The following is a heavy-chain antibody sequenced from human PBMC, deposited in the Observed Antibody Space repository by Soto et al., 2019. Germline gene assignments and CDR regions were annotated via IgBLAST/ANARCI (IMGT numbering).Heavy chain of an antibody. V-gene: IGHV3-23*01. CDR1: GFIFSSYA. D-gene: IGHD2-21*01. CDR3: AKFFVDGTRGYFDS. J-gene: IGHJ4*02. Sequence: RRLSCSASGFIFSSYAMSWVRQAPGKGLEWVSAISASGDNAYYADSVKGRFTISRDRSKSLYLQMKSLRAEDTAIYYCAKFFVDGTRGYFDSWGQGTLVTVSS. CDR2: ISASGDNA.